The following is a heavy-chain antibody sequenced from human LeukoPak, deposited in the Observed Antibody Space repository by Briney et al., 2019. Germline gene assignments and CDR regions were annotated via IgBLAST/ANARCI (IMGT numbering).Heavy chain of an antibody. CDR1: GFTFSSYE. Sequence: GGSLRLSCAASGFTFSSYEMNWVRQAPGKGLEWVSYISSSGSTIYYADSVKGRFTISRDNAKNSLYLQMNSLRAEDTAVHYCARENSSWSYFDYWGRGTLVTVSS. V-gene: IGHV3-48*03. J-gene: IGHJ4*02. D-gene: IGHD6-19*01. CDR2: ISSSGSTI. CDR3: ARENSSWSYFDY.